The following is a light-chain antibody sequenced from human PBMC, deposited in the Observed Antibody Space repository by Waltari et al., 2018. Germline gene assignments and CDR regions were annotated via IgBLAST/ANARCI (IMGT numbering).Light chain of an antibody. CDR3: QQYNSYQYT. V-gene: IGKV1-5*03. CDR1: QSISSW. Sequence: DIQMTQSPSTLSASVGDRVTITCRASQSISSWLAWYQQKPGKAPKLLIYKASSLESGVPSRFSGSGSVTEFTLTISSLQPDDFATYYCQQYNSYQYTFGQGTKLEIK. J-gene: IGKJ2*01. CDR2: KAS.